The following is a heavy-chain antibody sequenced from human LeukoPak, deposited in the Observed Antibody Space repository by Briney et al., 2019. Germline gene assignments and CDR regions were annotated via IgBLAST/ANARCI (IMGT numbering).Heavy chain of an antibody. CDR3: ARGGVSSPTIDY. V-gene: IGHV3-74*01. J-gene: IGHJ4*02. CDR1: GFTFSTYW. D-gene: IGHD6-19*01. CDR2: INTDGTTT. Sequence: GGSLRLSCAASGFTFSTYWMHWVRQPPGKGLVWLSHINTDGTTTTYADSVKGRFTISRDNAKNTLYLQLNSLRADDTAVYFCARGGVSSPTIDYWGQGTLVTLSS.